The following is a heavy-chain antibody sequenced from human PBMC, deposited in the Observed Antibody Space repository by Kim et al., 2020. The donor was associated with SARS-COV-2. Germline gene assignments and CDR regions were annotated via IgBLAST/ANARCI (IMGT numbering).Heavy chain of an antibody. V-gene: IGHV3-23*01. CDR1: GFTFSNYL. J-gene: IGHJ4*02. CDR3: AKLPGWLADFGS. Sequence: GGSLRLSCAASGFTFSNYLMGWVRQAPGKGLEWVSGISGSGGSTDYADSVKGRFTISRDNSKNTLYLQMNSLRAEDTALYFCAKLPGWLADFGSWGQGTLVTVSS. CDR2: ISGSGGST. D-gene: IGHD6-19*01.